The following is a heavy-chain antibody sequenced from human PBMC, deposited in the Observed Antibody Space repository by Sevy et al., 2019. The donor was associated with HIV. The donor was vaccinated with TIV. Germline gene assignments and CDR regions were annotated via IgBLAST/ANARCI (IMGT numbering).Heavy chain of an antibody. CDR1: GFTFTNYA. J-gene: IGHJ4*02. Sequence: GGFLRLSCAASGFTFTNYAMSWVRQAPGKGLEWVSGVSVRSGSTYSADSVKGRFTISRDNSKNTLYLHMNSLRAEDTAVYYCAKDQGQLLQYYFDYWGQGTLVTVSS. CDR2: VSVRSGST. D-gene: IGHD2-2*01. CDR3: AKDQGQLLQYYFDY. V-gene: IGHV3-23*01.